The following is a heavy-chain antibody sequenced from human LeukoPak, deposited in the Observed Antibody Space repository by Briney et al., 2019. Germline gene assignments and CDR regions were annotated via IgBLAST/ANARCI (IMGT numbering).Heavy chain of an antibody. J-gene: IGHJ4*02. CDR1: GDSISGYY. D-gene: IGHD3-10*01. Sequence: PSETLSLTCTVSGDSISGYYWNWIRQPPGKGLEWIGYIYYSGSTNYNPSLKSRVTISVDKSKNQFSLKLNSVTAADTAVYYCARVLHGSGTYYDYWGQGILVTVSS. CDR2: IYYSGST. V-gene: IGHV4-59*12. CDR3: ARVLHGSGTYYDY.